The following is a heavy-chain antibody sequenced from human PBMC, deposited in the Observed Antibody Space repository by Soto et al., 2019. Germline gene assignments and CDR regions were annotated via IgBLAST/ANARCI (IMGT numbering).Heavy chain of an antibody. Sequence: PSETLSLTCAVYGGSFSGYYWSWIRQPPGKGLEWIGEINHSGSTNYNPSLKSRVTISVDTSKNQFSLKLSSVTAADTAVYYCAREGNYGDFDYWGQGTRVTVSS. CDR1: GGSFSGYY. J-gene: IGHJ4*02. CDR2: INHSGST. V-gene: IGHV4-34*01. CDR3: AREGNYGDFDY. D-gene: IGHD4-17*01.